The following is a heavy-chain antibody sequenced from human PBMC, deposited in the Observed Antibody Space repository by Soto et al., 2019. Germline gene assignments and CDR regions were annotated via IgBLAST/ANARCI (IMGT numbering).Heavy chain of an antibody. CDR1: GFTFSSYA. CDR2: ISGSGGST. J-gene: IGHJ4*02. Sequence: EVQLLESGGGLVQPGGSLRLSCAASGFTFSSYAMSWVRQAPGKGLESVSAISGSGGSTYYADSVKGRFTISRDNSKNPQYLQMNSLRAEDTAVYYCAKDIGGQYFDWLLGGTGYFDYWGQRTLVTVSS. D-gene: IGHD3-9*01. CDR3: AKDIGGQYFDWLLGGTGYFDY. V-gene: IGHV3-23*01.